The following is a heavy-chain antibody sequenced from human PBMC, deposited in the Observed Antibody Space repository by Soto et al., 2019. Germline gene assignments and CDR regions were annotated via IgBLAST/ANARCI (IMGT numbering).Heavy chain of an antibody. V-gene: IGHV4-39*01. Sequence: TSETLSLTCTVSGGYISSSSYYWGWIRQPPGKGLEWIGSIYYSGSTYYNPSLKSRVTISVDTSKNQFSLKLSSVTAADTAVYYCARPYYYDSSGPAYYFDYWGQGTLVTVSS. CDR2: IYYSGST. J-gene: IGHJ4*02. CDR1: GGYISSSSYY. CDR3: ARPYYYDSSGPAYYFDY. D-gene: IGHD3-22*01.